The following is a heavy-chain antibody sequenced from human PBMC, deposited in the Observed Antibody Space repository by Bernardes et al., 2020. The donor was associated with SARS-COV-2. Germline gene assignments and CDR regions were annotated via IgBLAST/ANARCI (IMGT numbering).Heavy chain of an antibody. Sequence: SVKVSCKASGGTFASYTISWVRQAPGQGLEWMGSIIPISGRTNYAQKFQGRVTITADKSTGTAFMQMSSLRSEDTALYYCASDPETGMYEPWGQGTLVTVSS. CDR2: IIPISGRT. V-gene: IGHV1-69*08. D-gene: IGHD3-9*01. CDR3: ASDPETGMYEP. CDR1: GGTFASYT. J-gene: IGHJ5*02.